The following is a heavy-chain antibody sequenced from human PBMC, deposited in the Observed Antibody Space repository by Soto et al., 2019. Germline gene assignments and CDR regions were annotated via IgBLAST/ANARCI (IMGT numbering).Heavy chain of an antibody. V-gene: IGHV3-30*18. CDR3: AKEESTYGPYYSMDV. D-gene: IGHD3-10*01. CDR2: ISYDGSNK. J-gene: IGHJ6*02. CDR1: RFIFKNYG. Sequence: QVQLVESGGGVVQPGRSLRLSCAASRFIFKNYGMHWVRQAPGKGLEWVAAISYDGSNKYYADSVKGRFTISRDNSKNTLYLQVNSLRPEDTAVYYCAKEESTYGPYYSMDVWGLGTTVTVSS.